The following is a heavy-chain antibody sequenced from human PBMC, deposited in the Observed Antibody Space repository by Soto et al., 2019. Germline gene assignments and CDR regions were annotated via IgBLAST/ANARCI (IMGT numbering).Heavy chain of an antibody. D-gene: IGHD3-10*01. CDR1: GGTFSSYA. CDR3: ARAIRRYGSGRYYTYYFDD. CDR2: IIPIFGTA. V-gene: IGHV1-69*13. Sequence: SVKVSCKACGGTFSSYAISWVRQAPGQGLEWMGGIIPIFGTANYAQKFQGRVTITADESTSTAYMELSSLRSEDTAVYYCARAIRRYGSGRYYTYYFDDWGQGTLVTVSS. J-gene: IGHJ4*02.